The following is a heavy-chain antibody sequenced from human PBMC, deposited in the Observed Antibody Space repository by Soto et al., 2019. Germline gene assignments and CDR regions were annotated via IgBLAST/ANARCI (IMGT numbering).Heavy chain of an antibody. CDR1: EGTFNSYA. D-gene: IGHD6-13*01. Sequence: QAQVVQSGAEVRKPGSSVKLSCKASEGTFNSYAIAWVRQDPGQGLEWVGGIIPYYNTLNYAQKFQDRVTITADDSTNTGYLELSSRRSDDTAVEFCASGASRWYPYFFDSWAQGTRVTVSS. V-gene: IGHV1-69*01. CDR3: ASGASRWYPYFFDS. CDR2: IIPYYNTL. J-gene: IGHJ4*02.